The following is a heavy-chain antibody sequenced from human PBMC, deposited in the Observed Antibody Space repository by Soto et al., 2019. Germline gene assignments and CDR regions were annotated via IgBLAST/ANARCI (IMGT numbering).Heavy chain of an antibody. CDR1: GFTFSSYN. J-gene: IGHJ3*02. CDR3: ASGYCSSNSCYTGDAFDI. CDR2: ISSSSRYM. D-gene: IGHD2-2*02. V-gene: IGHV3-21*01. Sequence: GGSLRLSCATSGFTFSSYNMNWVRLAKGKGLEWVSSISSSSRYMYYADSVKGQLTISRDNAKNSLYLHMNSLRAEDTAVYYCASGYCSSNSCYTGDAFDIWGQGTVATVSS.